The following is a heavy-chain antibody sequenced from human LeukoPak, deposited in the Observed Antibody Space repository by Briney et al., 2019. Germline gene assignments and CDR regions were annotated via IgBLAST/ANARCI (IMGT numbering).Heavy chain of an antibody. J-gene: IGHJ5*02. CDR2: INPNSGGT. V-gene: IGHV1-2*02. Sequence: ASVKVSCKASGYTFTGYYMHWVRQAPGQGLEWMGWINPNSGGTNYAQKFQGRVTMARDTSISTAYMELSRLRSDDTAVYYCARDFFGQWLVQNLNWFDPWGQGTLVTVSS. D-gene: IGHD6-19*01. CDR3: ARDFFGQWLVQNLNWFDP. CDR1: GYTFTGYY.